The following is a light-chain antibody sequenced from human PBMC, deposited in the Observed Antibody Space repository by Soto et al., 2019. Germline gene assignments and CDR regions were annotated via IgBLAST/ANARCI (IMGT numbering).Light chain of an antibody. V-gene: IGKV3-15*01. CDR1: QSVTSN. CDR2: GAS. CDR3: QQYYNWPPWT. J-gene: IGKJ1*01. Sequence: EIVMTQSPATLSVSPGERATLSCRASQSVTSNLAWYQQKTGQAPRLLIYGASTRATGIPARFSGSGSGTEFTLTISSLQSEDVAVYYCQQYYNWPPWTFGQGTKVEIK.